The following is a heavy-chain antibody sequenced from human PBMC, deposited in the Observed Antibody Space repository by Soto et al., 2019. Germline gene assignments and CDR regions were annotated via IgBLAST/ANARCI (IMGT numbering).Heavy chain of an antibody. CDR1: GFSFSDYY. CDR3: TKRRSARPGFDAFDL. J-gene: IGHJ3*01. D-gene: IGHD1-1*01. Sequence: GGSLRLSCAASGFSFSDYYMSWIRQAPGKGLEWVSYISSSGDTKLYAESVKGRFTISRDNARNSLHLQMSSLSPEDTALYYCTKRRSARPGFDAFDLWGQGTMVTVSS. CDR2: ISSSGDTK. V-gene: IGHV3-11*01.